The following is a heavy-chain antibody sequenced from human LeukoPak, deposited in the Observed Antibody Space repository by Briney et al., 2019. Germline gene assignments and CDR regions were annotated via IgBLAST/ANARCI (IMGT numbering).Heavy chain of an antibody. Sequence: SETLSLTCAVYGGSFNGYSWSWIRQPPGKGLEWIGEINHSGGTNYNPSLKSRVTISVDTSKNQFSLKPRSVTAADTAVYYCARVCLWGGSCYVYYNGMDVWGQGTTVTVSS. J-gene: IGHJ6*02. CDR2: INHSGGT. V-gene: IGHV4-34*01. D-gene: IGHD2-2*01. CDR1: GGSFNGYS. CDR3: ARVCLWGGSCYVYYNGMDV.